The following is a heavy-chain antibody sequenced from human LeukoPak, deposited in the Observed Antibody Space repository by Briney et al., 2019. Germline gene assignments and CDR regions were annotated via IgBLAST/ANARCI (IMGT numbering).Heavy chain of an antibody. V-gene: IGHV3-7*01. Sequence: GGSLRLSCAASGFTFSGSWMSWVRQAPGKGLEWVANINQDGSAKNYLDSVKGRFTISIDRGKNSRYLQMNSLRDEDTAVYYCARELSWSGRDYWGQGTLVTVSS. J-gene: IGHJ4*02. CDR3: ARELSWSGRDY. CDR2: INQDGSAK. D-gene: IGHD3-3*01. CDR1: GFTFSGSW.